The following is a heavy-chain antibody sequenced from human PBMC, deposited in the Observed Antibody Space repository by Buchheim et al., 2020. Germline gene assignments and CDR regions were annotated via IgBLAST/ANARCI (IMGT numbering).Heavy chain of an antibody. J-gene: IGHJ6*02. CDR3: ARGGGGSSRWSHYYDMDV. CDR2: IYYDGSP. V-gene: IGHV4-59*01. D-gene: IGHD6-13*01. Sequence: QVQLQESGPGLVKPSETLSLTCTVSGGSISSFPWTWIRQSPEKGLEWIGYIYYDGSPNYNPSLKSRVTISVDTSKNQFSLRLSTVTAADTAVYYCARGGGGSSRWSHYYDMDVWGQGTT. CDR1: GGSISSFP.